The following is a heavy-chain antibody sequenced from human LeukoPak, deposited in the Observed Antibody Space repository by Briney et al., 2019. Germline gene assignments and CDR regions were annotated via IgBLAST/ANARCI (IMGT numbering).Heavy chain of an antibody. CDR1: GFTFSSYS. V-gene: IGHV3-21*04. D-gene: IGHD3-22*01. J-gene: IGHJ4*02. CDR2: ISRSSSHI. Sequence: GGSLRLSCAASGFTFSSYSMNWVRQAPGKGLEWVSSISRSSSHIYYADSVKGRFTISRDNAKNSLYLQMNSLRAEDTAVYYCARSSSYYYDSSGYYYWGDYWGQGTLVTVSS. CDR3: ARSSSYYYDSSGYYYWGDY.